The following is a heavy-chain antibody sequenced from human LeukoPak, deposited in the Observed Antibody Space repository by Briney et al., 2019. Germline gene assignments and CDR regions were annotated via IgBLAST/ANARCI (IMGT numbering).Heavy chain of an antibody. CDR2: VCSDGGMT. CDR3: AKGLSASGRFNAFDI. V-gene: IGHV3-23*01. D-gene: IGHD3-3*01. CDR1: DFTFNNYA. Sequence: GGSLRLSCVASDFTFNNYAMNWVRQAPGRGLEWVAAVCSDGGMTYHADSVRGRFTVSRDNSRNTLYLQMNSLRVEDTAVYHCAKGLSASGRFNAFDIWGQGTMVTVSS. J-gene: IGHJ3*02.